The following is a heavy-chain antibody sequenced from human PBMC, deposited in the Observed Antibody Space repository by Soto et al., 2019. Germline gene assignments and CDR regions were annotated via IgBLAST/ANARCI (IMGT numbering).Heavy chain of an antibody. CDR3: VKDFRCAD. J-gene: IGHJ4*02. CDR1: GFTFMSNA. CDR2: ISGDGADT. D-gene: IGHD2-8*01. V-gene: IGHV3-23*01. Sequence: EVQLLESGGGLVQPGGSLRLSCVASGFTFMSNAMSWVRQAPGKGLEWASAISGDGADTYYADSVRGRFTISRDNSKNTLSLQMNSLRDEDTALYYCVKDFRCADWGQGTRVTVSS.